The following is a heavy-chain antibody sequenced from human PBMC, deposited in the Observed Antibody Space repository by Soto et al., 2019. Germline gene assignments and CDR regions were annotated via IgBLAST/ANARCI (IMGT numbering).Heavy chain of an antibody. CDR2: MYPDDSDI. J-gene: IGHJ3*02. CDR3: ATAYVYDFENSNYYRDAFDI. Sequence: XGSLKISCKACGYSFSFYWIGWVRQMPGKGLEWMAIMYPDDSDIRYSPSFEAHVTISADKSTSTAFLQWSSLKASDTDMYYCATAYVYDFENSNYYRDAFDIWGQGTLVTV. V-gene: IGHV5-51*01. CDR1: GYSFSFYW. D-gene: IGHD3-22*01.